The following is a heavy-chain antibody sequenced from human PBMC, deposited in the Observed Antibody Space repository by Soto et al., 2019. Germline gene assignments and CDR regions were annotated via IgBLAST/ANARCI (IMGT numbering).Heavy chain of an antibody. V-gene: IGHV3-23*01. Sequence: RTTLTLSCAASGYTFTGSAMTSGRQAPGKELEGVSTTSGSGGSTHSADSVQGRFTISRDNYRNTIYRQMNSLSAVDTAVYYCAKDSRNPVSHLDSWGQGTLVTVSS. CDR3: AKDSRNPVSHLDS. CDR2: TSGSGGST. D-gene: IGHD4-4*01. CDR1: GYTFTGSA. J-gene: IGHJ4*02.